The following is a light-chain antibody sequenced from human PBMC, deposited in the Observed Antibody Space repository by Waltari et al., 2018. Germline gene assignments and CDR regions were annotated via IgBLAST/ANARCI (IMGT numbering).Light chain of an antibody. CDR1: QSVSSY. Sequence: EIVLTQSPATLSLSPGERATLSCRASQSVSSYLAWYQQKPGQTPRLLIYDTSFRAAGIPDRFSGRGSGTDFTLTISSVEPEDSAVYYCQQRRNWPRLLTFGGGTKVEIK. J-gene: IGKJ4*01. CDR2: DTS. CDR3: QQRRNWPRLLT. V-gene: IGKV3-11*01.